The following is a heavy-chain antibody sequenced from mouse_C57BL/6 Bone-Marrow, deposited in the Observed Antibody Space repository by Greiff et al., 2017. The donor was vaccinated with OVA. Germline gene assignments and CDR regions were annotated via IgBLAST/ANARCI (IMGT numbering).Heavy chain of an antibody. D-gene: IGHD1-1*01. V-gene: IGHV1-52*01. CDR3: ARGRYYDSRSWFAY. CDR2: IDPSDSET. Sequence: VQLQQPGAELVRPGSSVKLSCKASGYTFTSYWMHWVKQRPIQGLEWIGNIDPSDSETHYNQKFKDKATLTVDKSSSTAYMQLSSLTSEDSAVYYCARGRYYDSRSWFAYWGQGTLVTVSA. CDR1: GYTFTSYW. J-gene: IGHJ3*01.